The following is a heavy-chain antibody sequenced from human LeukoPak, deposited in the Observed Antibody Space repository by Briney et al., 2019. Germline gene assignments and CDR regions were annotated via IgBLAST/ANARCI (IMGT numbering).Heavy chain of an antibody. CDR2: IYYSGST. V-gene: IGHV4-31*03. Sequence: SETLSLTCTVSGGSISSGGYYWSWIRQYPGKGLEWIGYIYYSGSTYYNPSLKSRVTISVDTSKNQFSLKLSSVTAADTAVYYCARLPFDTAMDYWGQGTLVTVSS. CDR1: GGSISSGGYY. J-gene: IGHJ4*02. D-gene: IGHD5-18*01. CDR3: ARLPFDTAMDY.